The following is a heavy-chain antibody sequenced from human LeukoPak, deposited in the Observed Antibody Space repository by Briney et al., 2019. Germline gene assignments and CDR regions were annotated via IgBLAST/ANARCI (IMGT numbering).Heavy chain of an antibody. Sequence: PSETLSLTCAVSGGSISSGGYSWSWIRQPPGKGLEWIGYIYHSGSTYYNPSLKSRVTISVDRSKTQFSLKLSSVTAADTAVYYCARGGTVVDAFDIWGQGTMVTVSS. J-gene: IGHJ3*02. CDR2: IYHSGST. CDR3: ARGGTVVDAFDI. V-gene: IGHV4-30-2*01. CDR1: GGSISSGGYS. D-gene: IGHD4-23*01.